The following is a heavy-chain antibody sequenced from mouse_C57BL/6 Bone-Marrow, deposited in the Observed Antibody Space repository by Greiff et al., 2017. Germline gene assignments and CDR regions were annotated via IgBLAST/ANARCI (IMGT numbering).Heavy chain of an antibody. D-gene: IGHD1-1*01. CDR2: IYPSDSDT. V-gene: IGHV1-61*01. CDR1: GYTFTSYW. CDR3: ARGITTVVPYYYAMDY. J-gene: IGHJ4*01. Sequence: QVQLQQPGAELVRPGSSVKLSCKASGYTFTSYWMDWVKQRPGQGLAWICNIYPSDSDTHYNQKFKDKATVTVDKSSSTAYMQLSSLTSEDSAVYYCARGITTVVPYYYAMDYWGQGTSGTVSS.